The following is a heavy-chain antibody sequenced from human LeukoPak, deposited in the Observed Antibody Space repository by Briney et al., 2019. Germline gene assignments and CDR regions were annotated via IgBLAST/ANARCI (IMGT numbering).Heavy chain of an antibody. V-gene: IGHV3-66*01. Sequence: PGGSLRLSCAASGFTVSSNYMGWVRQAPGKGLEWVSVIYSGGSTYYADSVKGRFTISRDNSKNTLYLQMNSLRAEDTAVYYCARDAELGNYYFDYWGQGTLVTVSS. CDR3: ARDAELGNYYFDY. D-gene: IGHD7-27*01. CDR2: IYSGGST. CDR1: GFTVSSNY. J-gene: IGHJ4*02.